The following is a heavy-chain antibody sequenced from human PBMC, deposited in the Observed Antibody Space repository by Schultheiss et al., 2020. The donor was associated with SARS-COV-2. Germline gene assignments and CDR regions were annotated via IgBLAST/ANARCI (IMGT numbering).Heavy chain of an antibody. J-gene: IGHJ4*02. CDR2: IWYDGSNK. CDR3: ARVPEGSSWYYFDY. Sequence: GGSLRLSCAASGFTFSSYGMHWVRQAPGKGLEWVAVIWYDGSNKYYADSVKGRFTISRDNSKNTLYLQMNSLRAEDTAVYYCARVPEGSSWYYFDYWGQGTLVTVSS. CDR1: GFTFSSYG. D-gene: IGHD6-13*01. V-gene: IGHV3-33*01.